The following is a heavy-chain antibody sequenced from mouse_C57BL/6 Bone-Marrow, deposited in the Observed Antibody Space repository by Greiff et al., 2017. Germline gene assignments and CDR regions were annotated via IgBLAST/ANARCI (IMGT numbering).Heavy chain of an antibody. CDR1: GFTFSSYG. CDR3: ARHRYYYGSSYDY. D-gene: IGHD1-1*01. V-gene: IGHV5-6*01. CDR2: ISSGGSYT. J-gene: IGHJ2*01. Sequence: EVKLVESGGDLVKPGGSLKLSCAASGFTFSSYGMSWVRQTPDKRLEWVATISSGGSYTYYPDSVQGRFTISRDNAKNTLYLQMSSLKSEDTAMYYCARHRYYYGSSYDYWGQGTTLTVSS.